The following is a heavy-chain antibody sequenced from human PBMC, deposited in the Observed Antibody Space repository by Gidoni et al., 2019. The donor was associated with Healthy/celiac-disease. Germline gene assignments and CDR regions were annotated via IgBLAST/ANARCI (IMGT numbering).Heavy chain of an antibody. D-gene: IGHD3-22*01. Sequence: QVQLQQWGAGLLKPSETLSLTCAVYGGSFSGYYWSWIRQPPGKGLAWIGEINHSGSTNYNPSLKGRVTISVDTSKNQFSLKLSSVTAADTAVYYCARGGPHSYYYDSSGYYSPFDYWGQGTLVTVSS. J-gene: IGHJ4*02. CDR2: INHSGST. V-gene: IGHV4-34*01. CDR3: ARGGPHSYYYDSSGYYSPFDY. CDR1: GGSFSGYY.